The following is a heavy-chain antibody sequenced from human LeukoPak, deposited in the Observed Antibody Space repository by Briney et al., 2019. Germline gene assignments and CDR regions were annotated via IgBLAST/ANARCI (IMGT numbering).Heavy chain of an antibody. CDR2: IIPIFGTA. Sequence: ASVKVSCKASGGTFSSYAISWVRQAPGQGLEWMGGIIPIFGTANYAQKFQGRVTMTRDMSTSTVYMELSSLRSEDTAVYYCAREGDYYDSSGPPDYWGQGTLVTVSS. V-gene: IGHV1-69*05. CDR1: GGTFSSYA. J-gene: IGHJ4*02. D-gene: IGHD3-22*01. CDR3: AREGDYYDSSGPPDY.